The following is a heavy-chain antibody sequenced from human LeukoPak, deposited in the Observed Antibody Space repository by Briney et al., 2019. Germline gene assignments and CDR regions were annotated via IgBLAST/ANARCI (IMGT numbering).Heavy chain of an antibody. D-gene: IGHD5-18*01. V-gene: IGHV3-74*01. CDR3: ARPHVDTVSNWFDS. J-gene: IGHJ5*01. Sequence: PGGSLRLSCTASGFDLSDYWMHWVRQVPGKGLLWVSGINPDGSSTSYGDSVEGRFIISRDNAKKTLYLQMNSLRAEDTAVYYCARPHVDTVSNWFDSWGQGTQVTVSS. CDR2: INPDGSST. CDR1: GFDLSDYW.